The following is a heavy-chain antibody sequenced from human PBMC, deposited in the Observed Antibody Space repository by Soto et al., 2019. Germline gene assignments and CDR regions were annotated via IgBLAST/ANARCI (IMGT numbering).Heavy chain of an antibody. J-gene: IGHJ5*02. CDR2: ISYSGNT. Sequence: SETLSLTCTVSGGSISSYYWIWIRQPPGKGLEWIGYISYSGNTNYNPSLKSRATISVDTFKSQFSLRLTSVTAADTAVYYCATIGYCTSSSCPFDPWGQGTLVTVSS. D-gene: IGHD2-2*01. CDR3: ATIGYCTSSSCPFDP. CDR1: GGSISSYY. V-gene: IGHV4-59*01.